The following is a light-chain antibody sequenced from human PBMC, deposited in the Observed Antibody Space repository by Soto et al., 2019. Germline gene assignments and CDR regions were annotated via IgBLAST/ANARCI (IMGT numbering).Light chain of an antibody. CDR1: RSVSNR. CDR2: GAS. Sequence: EILMTQSPATVSVSPGETVTFSCRASRSVSNRLAWYQHKPGQAPRLLISGASNGATGIPPKFSGSGSGTEFTLTVDSLQSDDIAVYYCQQYYNWPVTFGGGTKVDIK. CDR3: QQYYNWPVT. J-gene: IGKJ4*01. V-gene: IGKV3-15*01.